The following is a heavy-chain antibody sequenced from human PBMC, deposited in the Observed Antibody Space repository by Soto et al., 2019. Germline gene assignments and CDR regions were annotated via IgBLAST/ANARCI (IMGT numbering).Heavy chain of an antibody. CDR2: IKHDGSDS. J-gene: IGHJ4*01. D-gene: IGHD2-15*01. Sequence: EVQLVESGGGLVQPGGSLRLSCTASGFTFNNYWMTWVRQAPGKGLEWVASIKHDGSDSWYVDSVEGRFITSRDNAKNSLYMQIDSLGAKATSVYEGARVCGYYFDLWGHGPLVTVSS. V-gene: IGHV3-7*01. CDR3: ARVCGYYFDL. CDR1: GFTFNNYW.